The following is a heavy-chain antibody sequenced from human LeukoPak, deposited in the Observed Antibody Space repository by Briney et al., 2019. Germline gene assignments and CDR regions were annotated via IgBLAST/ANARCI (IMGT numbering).Heavy chain of an antibody. Sequence: GGSLRLSCTASGFTFSSYGMYWVRQAPGKGLEWVAFIRYDGSNKYYADSVKGRFTISRDNSKNTMYLQMDSLRAEDTAMYYCAKGGEAYCGGDCYSRYFHHWGQGTLVTVSS. D-gene: IGHD2-21*02. CDR3: AKGGEAYCGGDCYSRYFHH. CDR2: IRYDGSNK. CDR1: GFTFSSYG. V-gene: IGHV3-30*02. J-gene: IGHJ1*01.